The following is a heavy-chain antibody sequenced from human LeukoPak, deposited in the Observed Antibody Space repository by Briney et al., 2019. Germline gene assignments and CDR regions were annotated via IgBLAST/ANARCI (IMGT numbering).Heavy chain of an antibody. CDR1: GYNFISYY. J-gene: IGHJ6*02. D-gene: IGHD2-8*01. V-gene: IGHV1-46*01. CDR3: AREDVVLVDAVRYYYYGMDV. Sequence: ASVKVSCSASGYNFISYYMHWVRQAPAQGLEWMGIINTSGGSTSYAQKFQDRVTMTRDTSTSTVYMELSSLNSEDTAVYYCAREDVVLVDAVRYYYYGMDVWGQGTTVTVSS. CDR2: INTSGGST.